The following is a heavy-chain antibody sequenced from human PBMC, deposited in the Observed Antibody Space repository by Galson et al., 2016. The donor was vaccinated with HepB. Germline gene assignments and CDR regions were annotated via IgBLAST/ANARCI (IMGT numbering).Heavy chain of an antibody. D-gene: IGHD3-9*01. Sequence: SLRLSCAASGFNFITYGLNWVRQAPGEGLEWVSSISSDTRYTYYADSVKGRFTVSRDNAKNSSYLQLHNLRADDTAVYYCARSGLTGYFDYWGQGTLVTVSS. J-gene: IGHJ4*02. CDR2: ISSDTRYT. CDR1: GFNFITYG. V-gene: IGHV3-21*01. CDR3: ARSGLTGYFDY.